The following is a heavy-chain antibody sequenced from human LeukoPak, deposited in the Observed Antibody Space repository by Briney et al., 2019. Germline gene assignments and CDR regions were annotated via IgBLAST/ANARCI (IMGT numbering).Heavy chain of an antibody. J-gene: IGHJ4*02. Sequence: GGSLRLSCAASGFTFSSYEMNWVRQAPGKGLEWVSYISSSGSTIHYADSVKGRFTISRDNAENTLYLQMNSLRAEDTAVYYCARDTRNSPDYWGQGTLVTVSS. CDR3: ARDTRNSPDY. CDR1: GFTFSSYE. D-gene: IGHD1-1*01. CDR2: ISSSGSTI. V-gene: IGHV3-48*03.